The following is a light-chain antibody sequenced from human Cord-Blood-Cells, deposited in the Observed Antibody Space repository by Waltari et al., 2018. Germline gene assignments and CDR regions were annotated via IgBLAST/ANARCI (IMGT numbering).Light chain of an antibody. J-gene: IGLJ3*02. Sequence: QSALTQPPSASGSLGQSVTISCTGTSSDVGGYNYVSWYQQHPGKAPKLMVYEVSKRPSGVPDRFAGSKSGNTASLTVSGLQAEDEADYYCSSYAGINNWVFGGGTKLTVL. V-gene: IGLV2-8*01. CDR3: SSYAGINNWV. CDR1: SSDVGGYNY. CDR2: EVS.